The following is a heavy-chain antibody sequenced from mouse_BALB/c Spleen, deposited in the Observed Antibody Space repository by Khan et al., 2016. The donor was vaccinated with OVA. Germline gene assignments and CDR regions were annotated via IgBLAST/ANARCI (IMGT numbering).Heavy chain of an antibody. CDR3: VRDGAYHRNDGWFAY. J-gene: IGHJ3*01. CDR1: GYTFTSYT. Sequence: VQLVESGAELARPGASVKMSCKASGYTFTSYTIHWIKLRPGQGLEWIGFINPSNGYTNYNQKFKDKAKLTADKSSTTVYMQLSSLTSDDSAVYNCVRDGAYHRNDGWFAYWGQGTLVTVSA. D-gene: IGHD2-14*01. CDR2: INPSNGYT. V-gene: IGHV1-4*01.